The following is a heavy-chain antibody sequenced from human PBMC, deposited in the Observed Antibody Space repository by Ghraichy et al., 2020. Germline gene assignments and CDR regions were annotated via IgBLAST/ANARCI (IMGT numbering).Heavy chain of an antibody. CDR3: AREGGMVGQRAYYFDY. V-gene: IGHV3-11*06. D-gene: IGHD1/OR15-1a*01. J-gene: IGHJ4*02. CDR2: SSSSYT. Sequence: GGSLRLSCAASGFTFSDYYMSWIRQAPGKGLEWVSYSSSSYTNYADSVRGRFTISRDNAKNTLYLQMNGLIAEDTAVYYCAREGGMVGQRAYYFDYWGQGTLVTVSS. CDR1: GFTFSDYY.